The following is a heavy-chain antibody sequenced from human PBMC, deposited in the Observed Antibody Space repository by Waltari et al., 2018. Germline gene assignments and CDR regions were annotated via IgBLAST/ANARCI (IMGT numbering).Heavy chain of an antibody. Sequence: EVRLVESGGGLVKPGGSLSLSCAASGFTFTNAWMVWVRQAPGKGLEWVGRIRSKADGGTIDYAAPVKGRFTISRDDSTKTMYLQMNSLKTEDTAVYYCNTGGWYDPWGQGTLVTVSS. CDR2: IRSKADGGTI. CDR1: GFTFTNAW. V-gene: IGHV3-15*01. J-gene: IGHJ5*02. CDR3: NTGGWYDP.